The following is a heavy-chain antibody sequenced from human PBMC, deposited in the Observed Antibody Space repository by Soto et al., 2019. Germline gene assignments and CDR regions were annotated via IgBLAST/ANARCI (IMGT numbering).Heavy chain of an antibody. CDR2: IYYSGST. CDR1: GGSFSCYY. Sequence: PSETLSLTCAVYGGSFSCYYLNWIRQPPGKGLEWIGSIYYSGSTYYNPSLKSRVTISVDTSKNQFSLKLSSVTAADTAVYYCATQEVGGSYVYTFDPWGQGTLVTVSS. V-gene: IGHV4-59*05. D-gene: IGHD1-26*01. CDR3: ATQEVGGSYVYTFDP. J-gene: IGHJ5*02.